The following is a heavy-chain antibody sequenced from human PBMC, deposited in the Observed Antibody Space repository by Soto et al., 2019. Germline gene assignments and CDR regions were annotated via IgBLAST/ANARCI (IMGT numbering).Heavy chain of an antibody. Sequence: QVQLVESGGGVVQPGRSLRLSCAASAFTFSSYGMHWVRQAPGKGLEWVAVIWYDGSKKYYADSVKGRFTISRDNSKNTLYLQMNSLRAEDTAVYYCARSSAPLLMVPVTPLGYWGQGTLVTVS. CDR2: IWYDGSKK. CDR1: AFTFSSYG. D-gene: IGHD2-15*01. J-gene: IGHJ4*02. V-gene: IGHV3-33*01. CDR3: ARSSAPLLMVPVTPLGY.